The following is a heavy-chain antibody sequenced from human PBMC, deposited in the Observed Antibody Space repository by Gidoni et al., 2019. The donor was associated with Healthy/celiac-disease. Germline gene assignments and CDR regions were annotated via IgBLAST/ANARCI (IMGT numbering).Heavy chain of an antibody. CDR3: AKPKGGGRDGYNSGYSDY. D-gene: IGHD5-12*01. V-gene: IGHV3-30*18. J-gene: IGHJ4*02. CDR2: ISYDGSNK. Sequence: QVQLVESGGGVVQPGRSLRLSCAASGFTFSSYGMHWVRQAPGKGLGWVAVISYDGSNKYYADSVKGRFTISRDNSKNTLYLQMNSLRAEDTAVYYCAKPKGGGRDGYNSGYSDYWGQGTLVTVSS. CDR1: GFTFSSYG.